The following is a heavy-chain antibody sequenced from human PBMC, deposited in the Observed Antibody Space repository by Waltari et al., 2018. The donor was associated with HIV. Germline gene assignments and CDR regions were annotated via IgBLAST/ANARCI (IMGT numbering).Heavy chain of an antibody. V-gene: IGHV3-23*04. Sequence: EVQLVESGGDLVQPGGSLRLSCAGFGFTFTTYAMAWVRQAPGKGPEWVSVIYGSGGRAYYSDSVRGRFTISRDDSKNTLYLQMNSLRTEDAAVYYCAKGRLTTTSFDYWGQGTLVTVSS. D-gene: IGHD4-17*01. CDR3: AKGRLTTTSFDY. CDR2: IYGSGGRA. CDR1: GFTFTTYA. J-gene: IGHJ4*02.